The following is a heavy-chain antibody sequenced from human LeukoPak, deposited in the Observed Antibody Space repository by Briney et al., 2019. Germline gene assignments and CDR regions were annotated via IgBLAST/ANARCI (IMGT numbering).Heavy chain of an antibody. V-gene: IGHV1-69*13. Sequence: SVKVSCKASGGTFSTYAISWVRQAPGQGLEWMGGIIPIFGTANYAQKFQGRVTITADESTSTAYMELSSLRSEDTAVYYCATTQMDPWLVQPPYYYYGMDVWGQGTTVTVSS. J-gene: IGHJ6*02. CDR2: IIPIFGTA. CDR3: ATTQMDPWLVQPPYYYYGMDV. D-gene: IGHD6-19*01. CDR1: GGTFSTYA.